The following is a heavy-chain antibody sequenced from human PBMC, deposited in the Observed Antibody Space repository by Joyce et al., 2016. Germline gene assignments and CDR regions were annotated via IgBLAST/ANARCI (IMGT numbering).Heavy chain of an antibody. D-gene: IGHD3-22*01. CDR3: ARYGVLYYYDTSGYPQPFDS. J-gene: IGHJ4*02. Sequence: EVQLVESGGGLVEPGGSLRLSCAASGFTFSAYNMNWVRQAPGKGPEGIAYISTSGNTIYYADSVKGRFTISKDNAKKSLYLQMDSLRAEDTAVYYCARYGVLYYYDTSGYPQPFDSWGQGTLVTVSP. V-gene: IGHV3-48*01. CDR2: ISTSGNTI. CDR1: GFTFSAYN.